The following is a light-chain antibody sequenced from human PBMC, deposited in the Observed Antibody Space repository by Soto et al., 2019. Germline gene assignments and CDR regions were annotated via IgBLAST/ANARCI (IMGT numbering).Light chain of an antibody. CDR3: QQYGSSPRVT. Sequence: EIVLTQSPGTLSLSPGERATLSCTASQSVSSSYLAWYQQKPGQAPRLLIYGASSRATGIPDRFSGSGSGTDLTLTISRLEPEDFAVYSCQQYGSSPRVTFGQGTRLDIK. CDR2: GAS. V-gene: IGKV3-20*01. J-gene: IGKJ5*01. CDR1: QSVSSSY.